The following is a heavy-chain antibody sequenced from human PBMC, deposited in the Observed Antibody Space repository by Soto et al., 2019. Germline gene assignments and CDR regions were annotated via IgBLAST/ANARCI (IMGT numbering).Heavy chain of an antibody. Sequence: LRLSCAASGFTFSSYWMSWVGQAPGKGLEWVANIKQDGSEKYYVDSVKGRFTISRDNAKNSLYLQMNSLRAEDTAVYYCASSITIFGVGYGMDVWGQGTTVTVSS. CDR2: IKQDGSEK. CDR3: ASSITIFGVGYGMDV. CDR1: GFTFSSYW. V-gene: IGHV3-7*03. D-gene: IGHD3-3*01. J-gene: IGHJ6*02.